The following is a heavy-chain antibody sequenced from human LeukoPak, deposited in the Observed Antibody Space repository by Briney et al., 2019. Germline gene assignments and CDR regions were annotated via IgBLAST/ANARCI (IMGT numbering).Heavy chain of an antibody. J-gene: IGHJ4*02. CDR3: AKAGAVDPRRIAVAGRLDY. CDR1: GFPFSSYA. D-gene: IGHD6-19*01. CDR2: ISGSGGST. V-gene: IGHV3-23*01. Sequence: GGSLRLSCVASGFPFSSYAMSWVRQAPGKGLEWVSAISGSGGSTYYADSVKGRFTISRDNSKNTLYLQMNSLRAEDTAVYYCAKAGAVDPRRIAVAGRLDYWGQGTLVTVSS.